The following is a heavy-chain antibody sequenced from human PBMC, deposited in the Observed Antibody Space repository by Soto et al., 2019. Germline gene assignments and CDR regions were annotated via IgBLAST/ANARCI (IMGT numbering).Heavy chain of an antibody. CDR3: ARAFIVVVPATPGNWFDP. CDR2: IYHSGST. J-gene: IGHJ5*02. V-gene: IGHV4-38-2*01. CDR1: GYSISSGYY. D-gene: IGHD2-2*01. Sequence: SETLSLTCAVSGYSISSGYYWGWSRQPPGKGLEWIGSIYHSGSTYYNPSLKSRVTISVDTSKNQFSLKLSSVTAADTAVYYCARAFIVVVPATPGNWFDPWGQGTLVTVSS.